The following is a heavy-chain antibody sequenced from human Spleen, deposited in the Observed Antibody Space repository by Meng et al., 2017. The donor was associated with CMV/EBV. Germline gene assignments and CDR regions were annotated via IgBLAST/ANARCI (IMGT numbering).Heavy chain of an antibody. V-gene: IGHV1-69*05. CDR1: GGNFSTYA. CDR2: IIPIFGTS. CDR3: ARESGDQEY. Sequence: SVKVSCKASGGNFSTYAISWVRQAPGQGLEWMGLIIPIFGTSNYAQKFQGRVTITTDESTSTAYMELSSLRSEDTAVYYCARESGDQEYWGRGTLVTVSS. D-gene: IGHD3-10*01. J-gene: IGHJ4*02.